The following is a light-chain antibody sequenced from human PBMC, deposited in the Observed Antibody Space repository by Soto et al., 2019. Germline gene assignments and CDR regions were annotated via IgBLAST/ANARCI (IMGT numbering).Light chain of an antibody. CDR1: SSDVGGYNY. J-gene: IGLJ1*01. CDR3: CSYTTNTTRQLV. Sequence: QSVLTQPASVSGSPGQSITISCTGTSSDVGGYNYVSWYQQQPGKAPKFMIYDVTNRPSGVSNRFSGSKSGNTASLTISGLQAEDDSDYYSCSYTTNTTRQLVFGTGTEVTDL. V-gene: IGLV2-14*01. CDR2: DVT.